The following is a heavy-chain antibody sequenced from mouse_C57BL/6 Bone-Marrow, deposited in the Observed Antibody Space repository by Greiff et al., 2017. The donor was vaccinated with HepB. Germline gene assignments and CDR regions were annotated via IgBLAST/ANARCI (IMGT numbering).Heavy chain of an antibody. V-gene: IGHV2-2*01. CDR2: IWSGGST. CDR3: ARNDLGAWFAY. CDR1: GFSLTSYG. J-gene: IGHJ3*01. D-gene: IGHD4-1*01. Sequence: QVQLQESGPGLVQPSQSLSITCTVSGFSLTSYGVHWVRQSPGKGLEWLGVIWSGGSTDYNAAFISRLSISKDNSKSQVFFKMNSLQADDTAIYYCARNDLGAWFAYWGQGTLVTVSA.